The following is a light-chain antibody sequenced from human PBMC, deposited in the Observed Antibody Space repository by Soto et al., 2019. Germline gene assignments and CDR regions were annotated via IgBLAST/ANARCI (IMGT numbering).Light chain of an antibody. Sequence: EIVLTQSPATLSSSQGERATLSCRASQSVSGSLAWYQHKPGQAPRLLIYDASNRATGIPARFSGSGSGTDFTLTISSLEPEDFAVYYCQQRSNWPPITFGQGTRLEIK. J-gene: IGKJ5*01. CDR3: QQRSNWPPIT. CDR1: QSVSGS. CDR2: DAS. V-gene: IGKV3-11*01.